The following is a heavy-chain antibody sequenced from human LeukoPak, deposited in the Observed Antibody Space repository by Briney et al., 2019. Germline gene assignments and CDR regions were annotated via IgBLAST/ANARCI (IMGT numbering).Heavy chain of an antibody. Sequence: SETLSLTCTVSSGSISSGGYYWTWIRQPPGQGLEWIGEIDPNGGTHYKPSLKSRVTMSLDTSKNHFSLKLSSVTATDTAVYYCGRGQQVRWPPPIYWGQGTLVTVSS. CDR3: GRGQQVRWPPPIY. J-gene: IGHJ4*02. CDR2: IDPNGGT. CDR1: SGSISSGGYY. D-gene: IGHD4-23*01. V-gene: IGHV4-39*02.